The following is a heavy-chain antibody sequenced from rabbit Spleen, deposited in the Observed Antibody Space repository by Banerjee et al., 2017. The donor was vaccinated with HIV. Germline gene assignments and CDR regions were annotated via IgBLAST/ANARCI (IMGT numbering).Heavy chain of an antibody. Sequence: QEQLVESGGGLVQPEGSLTLTCKASGFSFSDRDVMCWVRQAPGKGLQWIACINASTGKPVYATWASGRFTISRTSSTTVTLRMTSLTAADRATYFCARDLVGVIGWNLYLWGQGT. CDR3: ARDLVGVIGWNLYL. J-gene: IGHJ3*01. CDR2: INASTGKP. D-gene: IGHD2-1*01. CDR1: GFSFSDRDV. V-gene: IGHV1S45*01.